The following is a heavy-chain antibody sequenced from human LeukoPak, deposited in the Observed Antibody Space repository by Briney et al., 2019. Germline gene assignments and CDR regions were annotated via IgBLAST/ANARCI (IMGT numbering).Heavy chain of an antibody. CDR2: INPGGIST. J-gene: IGHJ4*02. D-gene: IGHD3-10*01. V-gene: IGHV1-46*01. CDR3: ARVPTDYYGSGSSARFDS. CDR1: GYTFTNYY. Sequence: GASVKISCKASGYTFTNYYMHWVRQAPGQGLEWMGIINPGGISTSYAQNFQGRVTMTRDTSTSTVYMELSSLKSEDTAIYYCARVPTDYYGSGSSARFDSWGQGTLVTVSS.